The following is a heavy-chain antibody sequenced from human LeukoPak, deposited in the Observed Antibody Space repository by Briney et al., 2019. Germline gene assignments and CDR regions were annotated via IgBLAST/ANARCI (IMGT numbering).Heavy chain of an antibody. CDR2: ISGRGTNT. V-gene: IGHV3-23*01. J-gene: IGHJ6*03. CDR3: VKDMEYYYGSGDYSPYYSYYMDV. CDR1: AFTFSSHA. D-gene: IGHD3-22*01. Sequence: GGSLRLSCAASAFTFSSHAMNWVRQAPGKGLAWVSAISGRGTNTYYADSVKGRFTISRDNSKNTLYLQMNSLRVEDTAIYYCVKDMEYYYGSGDYSPYYSYYMDVWGKGTTVTVSS.